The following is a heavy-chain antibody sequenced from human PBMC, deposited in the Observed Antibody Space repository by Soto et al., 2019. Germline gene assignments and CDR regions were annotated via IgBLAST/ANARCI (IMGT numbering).Heavy chain of an antibody. CDR1: GFTFGSYG. CDR2: IKQDGSEK. J-gene: IGHJ4*02. CDR3: VRTGDDY. Sequence: GGSLRLGCAASGFTFGSYGMGWVRQAPGKGLEWVATIKQDGSEKYYMDSVKGRFTISRDNAKKSLYLQMNSLRADDTALYYCVRTGDDYWGQGTLVTVSS. D-gene: IGHD3-16*01. V-gene: IGHV3-7*05.